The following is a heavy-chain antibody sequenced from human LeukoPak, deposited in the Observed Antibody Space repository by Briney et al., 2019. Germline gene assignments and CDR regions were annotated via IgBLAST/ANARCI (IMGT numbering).Heavy chain of an antibody. V-gene: IGHV5-51*01. J-gene: IGHJ4*02. D-gene: IGHD1-26*01. CDR3: ARHYSGSYHSSLDY. CDR2: INPGDSDT. CDR1: GYSFASYW. Sequence: GESLKISWKGSGYSFASYWIAWVRQMPGTGLEWMGIINPGDSDTRYSPSFQGRVTISADKSISTAYLQWGSLKASDTAMYYCARHYSGSYHSSLDYWGQGTLVTVSS.